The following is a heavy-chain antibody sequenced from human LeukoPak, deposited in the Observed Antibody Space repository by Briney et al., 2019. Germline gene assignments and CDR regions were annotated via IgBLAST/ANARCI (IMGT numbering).Heavy chain of an antibody. CDR1: GYTFTGYY. J-gene: IGHJ3*02. CDR2: INPNRGGT. V-gene: IGHV1-2*02. Sequence: DSVTVSCKASGYTFTGYYMHWVRQAPGQGLEWMGWINPNRGGTNYAQKFHGTVTMTRDTSISTPYMELSRLRSDDTAVYYCARGVMTVSSGYDRDAFDIWGQGTMVTVSS. D-gene: IGHD5-12*01. CDR3: ARGVMTVSSGYDRDAFDI.